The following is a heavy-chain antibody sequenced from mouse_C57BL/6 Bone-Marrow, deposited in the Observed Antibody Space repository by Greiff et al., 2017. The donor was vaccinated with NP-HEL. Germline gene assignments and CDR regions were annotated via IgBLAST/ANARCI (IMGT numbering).Heavy chain of an antibody. CDR2: INPSHGGT. Sequence: QVQLQQPGTELVKPGASVKLSCKASGYTFTSYWMHWVKQRPGQGLEWIGNINPSHGGTNYNEKFKCKSTLSVDKSSSTAYMHLSLLTSEDSAFYYGVYGYDVFAYWGQGTLVTVSA. CDR1: GYTFTSYW. J-gene: IGHJ3*01. V-gene: IGHV1-53*01. D-gene: IGHD2-2*01. CDR3: VYGYDVFAY.